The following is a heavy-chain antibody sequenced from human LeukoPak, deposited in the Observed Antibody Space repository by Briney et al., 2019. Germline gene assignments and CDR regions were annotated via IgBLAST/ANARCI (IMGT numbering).Heavy chain of an antibody. CDR3: AKGSLGSWYYFDY. Sequence: GGSLRLSCAASGFTFGSSAMSWVRQAPGKGPERVSTFSRSGPDTYYADSVKGRFTIFRDNSKNTLYLQMNSLRVEDTAVYYCAKGSLGSWYYFDYWGQGTLVTVSS. V-gene: IGHV3-23*01. J-gene: IGHJ4*02. CDR1: GFTFGSSA. CDR2: FSRSGPDT. D-gene: IGHD6-13*01.